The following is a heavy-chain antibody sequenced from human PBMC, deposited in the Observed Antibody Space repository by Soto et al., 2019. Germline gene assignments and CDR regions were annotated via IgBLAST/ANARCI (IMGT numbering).Heavy chain of an antibody. Sequence: GESLKISCKGSGYSFTSYWISWVRQMPGKGLEWMGRIDPSDSYTNYSPSFQGHVTISADKSISTAYLQWSSLKASDTAMYYCALSGYSYGLSLDYWGQGTLVNVSS. CDR1: GYSFTSYW. CDR2: IDPSDSYT. J-gene: IGHJ4*02. V-gene: IGHV5-10-1*01. D-gene: IGHD5-18*01. CDR3: ALSGYSYGLSLDY.